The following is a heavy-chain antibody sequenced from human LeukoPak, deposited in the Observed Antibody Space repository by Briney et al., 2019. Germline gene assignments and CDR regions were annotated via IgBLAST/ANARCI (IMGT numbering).Heavy chain of an antibody. D-gene: IGHD5-18*01. Sequence: SETLSLTCAVYGGSFSGYYWSWIRQPPGRGLEWIGEINHSGSTNYNPSLKSRVTISVDTSKNQFSLKLSSVTAADTAVYYCARGPYRKYSYGYRPRYFDLWGRGTLVTVSS. CDR2: INHSGST. V-gene: IGHV4-34*01. CDR3: ARGPYRKYSYGYRPRYFDL. J-gene: IGHJ2*01. CDR1: GGSFSGYY.